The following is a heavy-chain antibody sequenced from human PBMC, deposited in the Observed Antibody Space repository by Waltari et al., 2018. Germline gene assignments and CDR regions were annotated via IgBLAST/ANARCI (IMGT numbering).Heavy chain of an antibody. V-gene: IGHV3-74*01. CDR2: INRVGSAT. CDR1: GFTFSSYW. CDR3: ASCPYCGGDCCPFNY. D-gene: IGHD2-21*02. J-gene: IGHJ4*02. Sequence: EMQLVESGGGLVQPGGSLRLSCAASGFTFSSYWMHWVRQVTGKGLGWFSRINRVGSATAYADSVKVRFTISRDNAKNTLYLQMNSLRAEDTAVYYCASCPYCGGDCCPFNYWGQGTLVSVSS.